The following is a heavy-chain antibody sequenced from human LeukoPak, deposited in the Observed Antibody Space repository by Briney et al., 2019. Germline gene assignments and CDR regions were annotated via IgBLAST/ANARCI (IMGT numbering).Heavy chain of an antibody. CDR3: ARAPYSSSWHRWFDP. V-gene: IGHV4-30-4*08. J-gene: IGHJ5*02. CDR1: GGSISSGDYY. D-gene: IGHD6-13*01. Sequence: PSETLSLTCTVSGGSISSGDYYWSWIRQPPGKGLEWIGYIYYSGSTYYNPSLKSRVTISVDTSKNQFSLKLSSVTAADTAVYYCARAPYSSSWHRWFDPWGQGTLVTVSS. CDR2: IYYSGST.